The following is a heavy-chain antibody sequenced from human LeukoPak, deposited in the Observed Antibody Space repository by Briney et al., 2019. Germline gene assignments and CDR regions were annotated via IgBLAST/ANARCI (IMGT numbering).Heavy chain of an antibody. V-gene: IGHV4-4*07. Sequence: SETLSLTCTVSGGSITGYYWNWIRQPAGKGLEWIGRIYTSGSTNYNPSLKSRVTMSVDTSKNQFSLKLSSVTAADTAVYYCARSNPSVDYGDYAFDYWGQGTLVTVSS. J-gene: IGHJ4*02. CDR1: GGSITGYY. CDR3: ARSNPSVDYGDYAFDY. D-gene: IGHD4-17*01. CDR2: IYTSGST.